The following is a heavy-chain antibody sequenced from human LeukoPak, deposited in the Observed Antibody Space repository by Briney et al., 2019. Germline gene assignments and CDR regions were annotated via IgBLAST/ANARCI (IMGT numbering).Heavy chain of an antibody. Sequence: TSSETLSLTCTLSGGSISTYYRSWIRQPPGKGLEWIGYIYHSGSTNYNPSLKSRVTISVDTSKNQFSLKLSSVTAADTAVYYCARGGGYASPIGYWGQGALVTVSS. J-gene: IGHJ4*02. CDR2: IYHSGST. CDR3: ARGGGYASPIGY. CDR1: GGSISTYY. D-gene: IGHD5-12*01. V-gene: IGHV4-59*01.